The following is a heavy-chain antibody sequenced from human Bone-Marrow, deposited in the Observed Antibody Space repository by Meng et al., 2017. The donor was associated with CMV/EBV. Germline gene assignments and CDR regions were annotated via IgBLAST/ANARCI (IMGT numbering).Heavy chain of an antibody. V-gene: IGHV3-49*04. J-gene: IGHJ1*01. CDR2: IRSKAYGGTT. Sequence: GESLKISCTASGFTFGDYAMSWVRQAPGKGLEWVGFIRSKAYGGTTEYAASVKGRFTISRDDSKNTLYLQMNSLKTEDTAVYYCTTERARYFQHWGQGTLVTVSS. CDR3: TTERARYFQH. D-gene: IGHD4/OR15-4a*01. CDR1: GFTFGDYA.